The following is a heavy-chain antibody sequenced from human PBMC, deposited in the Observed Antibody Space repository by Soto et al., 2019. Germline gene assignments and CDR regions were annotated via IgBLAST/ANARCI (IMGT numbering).Heavy chain of an antibody. CDR1: GGTFSSYA. Sequence: ASVKVSCKASGGTFSSYAISWVRQAPGQGLEWMGGIIPIFGTANYAQKFQGRVTITADKSTSTAYMELSSLRSEDTAVYYCASHSYYYGSGSNNWVDPSVQANLFTVYS. CDR2: IIPIFGTA. CDR3: ASHSYYYGSGSNNWVDP. V-gene: IGHV1-69*06. J-gene: IGHJ5*02. D-gene: IGHD3-10*01.